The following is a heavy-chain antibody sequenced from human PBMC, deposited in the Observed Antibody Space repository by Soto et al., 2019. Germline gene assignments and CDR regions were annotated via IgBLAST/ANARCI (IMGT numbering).Heavy chain of an antibody. Sequence: EVQLVESGGGVVQPGGSLRLSCAASGFTFSSYAMHWVRQAPGKGLEYVSAISSNGGSTYYANSVKGRFTISRDNSKNTLYLQMGSLRAEDMAVYYCARELEGGDLLSYCCGMDVWGQGTPVTVSS. J-gene: IGHJ6*02. CDR1: GFTFSSYA. CDR3: ARELEGGDLLSYCCGMDV. D-gene: IGHD3-16*01. V-gene: IGHV3-64*01. CDR2: ISSNGGST.